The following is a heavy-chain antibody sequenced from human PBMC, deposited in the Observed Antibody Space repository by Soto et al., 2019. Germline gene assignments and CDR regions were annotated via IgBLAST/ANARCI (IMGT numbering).Heavy chain of an antibody. CDR2: INPKFGDT. CDR1: GYTFTAYY. J-gene: IGHJ6*02. V-gene: IGHV1-2*02. CDR3: ARNMDYYYGPGSGNGHGV. D-gene: IGHD3-10*01. Sequence: QVQLVQSGAEVKEPGDSVRVSCEASGYTFTAYYIHWVRQAPGQGLEWTGWINPKFGDTTYAQDFQGRLTLTRDMSISTVYMDLSRLTSDDPAIYYCARNMDYYYGPGSGNGHGVWGQGTTVNVFS.